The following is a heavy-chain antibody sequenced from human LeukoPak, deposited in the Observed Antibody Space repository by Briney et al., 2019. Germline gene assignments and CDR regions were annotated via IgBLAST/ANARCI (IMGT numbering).Heavy chain of an antibody. J-gene: IGHJ4*02. V-gene: IGHV4-59*08. CDR3: ARQAGGTSGPFDY. CDR2: IYHSEST. D-gene: IGHD4-23*01. CDR1: GGSISSSY. Sequence: SETLSLTCTVSGGSISSSYCSWIRQPPGKGLEWIGYIYHSESTNYNPSLKSRVTISVDTSKNQFSLKLSSVTAADTAVYYCARQAGGTSGPFDYWGQGTLVTVSS.